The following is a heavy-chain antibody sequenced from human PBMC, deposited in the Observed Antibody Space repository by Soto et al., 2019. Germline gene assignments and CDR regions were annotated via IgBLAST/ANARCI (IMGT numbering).Heavy chain of an antibody. Sequence: QVQLQESGPGLVKPSETLSLTCTVSGGSVSSGSYYWSWIRQPPGKGLEWIGYIYYSGSTNYNPSLKSRVTISVDTSKNQFSLKLSSVTAADTAVYYCAGNSWNYYGMDVWGQGTTVTVSS. D-gene: IGHD4-4*01. CDR2: IYYSGST. V-gene: IGHV4-61*01. CDR1: GGSVSSGSYY. CDR3: AGNSWNYYGMDV. J-gene: IGHJ6*02.